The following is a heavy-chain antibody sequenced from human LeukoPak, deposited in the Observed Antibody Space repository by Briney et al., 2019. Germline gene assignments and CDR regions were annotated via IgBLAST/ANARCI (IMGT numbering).Heavy chain of an antibody. J-gene: IGHJ4*02. Sequence: ASVKVSCKASGYTFTGYYIHWVRQAPGQGLEWMGRINPNSGGTNYAQKFQGRVTMTRDTSISTAYMELNRLRSDDTAVYYCARLPPGFGATNSDYWGQGTLVTVSS. CDR1: GYTFTGYY. CDR3: ARLPPGFGATNSDY. D-gene: IGHD1-26*01. CDR2: INPNSGGT. V-gene: IGHV1-2*06.